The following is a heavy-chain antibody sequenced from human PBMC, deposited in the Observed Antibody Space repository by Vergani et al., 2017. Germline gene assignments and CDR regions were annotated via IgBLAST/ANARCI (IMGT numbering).Heavy chain of an antibody. V-gene: IGHV3-21*01. CDR2: ISSSSSYI. CDR1: GFTFSSYS. D-gene: IGHD4-17*01. CDR3: AREAYGDQAGLDY. Sequence: ELQLVESGGGLVKPGGSLRLSCAASGFTFSSYSMNWVRQAPGKGLEWVSSISSSSSYIYYEYSVKGRFTISRDNAKNSLYLQMNSLRAEDTAVYYCAREAYGDQAGLDYWGQGTLVTVSS. J-gene: IGHJ4*02.